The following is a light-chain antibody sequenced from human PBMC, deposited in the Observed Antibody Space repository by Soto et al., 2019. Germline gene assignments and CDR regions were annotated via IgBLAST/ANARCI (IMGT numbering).Light chain of an antibody. CDR1: QTVSITY. CDR3: QQYSSSLIT. Sequence: VLTQSPGTLSLSPGESATLSCRASQTVSITYLTWYQQKPGQAPRLLIYGASGRATGIPDRFSGSGSGTDFTLTISRLEPEDFAVYYCQQYSSSLITFGQGTRLEIK. V-gene: IGKV3-20*01. J-gene: IGKJ5*01. CDR2: GAS.